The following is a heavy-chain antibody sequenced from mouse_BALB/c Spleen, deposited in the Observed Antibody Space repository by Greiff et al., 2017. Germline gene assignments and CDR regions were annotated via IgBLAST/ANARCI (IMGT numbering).Heavy chain of an antibody. CDR2: ISSGGSYT. Sequence: EVMLVESGGGLVKPGGSLKLSCAASGFTFSSYAMSWVRQSPEKRLEWVAEISSGGSYTYYPDTVTGRFTISRDNAKNTLYLEMSSLRSEDTAMYYCARGARATPWFAYWGQGTLVTVSA. V-gene: IGHV5-9-4*01. J-gene: IGHJ3*01. CDR1: GFTFSSYA. D-gene: IGHD3-1*01. CDR3: ARGARATPWFAY.